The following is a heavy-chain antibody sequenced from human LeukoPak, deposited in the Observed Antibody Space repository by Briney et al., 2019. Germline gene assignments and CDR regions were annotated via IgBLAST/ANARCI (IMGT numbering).Heavy chain of an antibody. CDR1: GGSFSGYY. V-gene: IGHV4-34*09. D-gene: IGHD3-22*01. CDR2: INHSGST. CDR3: AREGKHITYDSSGPSFDI. Sequence: PSETLSLTCAVYGGSFSGYYWSWIRQPPGKGLEWIGEINHSGSTYYNPSLKSRVTISVDTSKNQFSLKLSSVTAAGTAVYYCAREGKHITYDSSGPSFDIWGQGTMVTVSS. J-gene: IGHJ3*02.